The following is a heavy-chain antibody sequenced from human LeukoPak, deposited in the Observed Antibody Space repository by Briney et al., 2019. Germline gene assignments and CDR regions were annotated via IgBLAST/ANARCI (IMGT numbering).Heavy chain of an antibody. Sequence: ASVKVSCKASGYTFTSYGISWVRQAPGQGLEWMGWISAYNGNTNYAQKLQGRVTMTTDTSTSTAYMELSSLRSEDTAVFYCARADSSGYYSPFDYWGQGTLVTVSS. CDR2: ISAYNGNT. CDR1: GYTFTSYG. CDR3: ARADSSGYYSPFDY. V-gene: IGHV1-18*01. D-gene: IGHD3-22*01. J-gene: IGHJ4*02.